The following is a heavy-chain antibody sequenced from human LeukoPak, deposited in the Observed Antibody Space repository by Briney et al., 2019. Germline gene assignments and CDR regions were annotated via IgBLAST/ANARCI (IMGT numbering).Heavy chain of an antibody. CDR3: ARSTYYDIFTGYNGFDY. V-gene: IGHV5-51*01. D-gene: IGHD3-9*01. CDR1: GYSFTSYW. Sequence: PGESLKISCKGSGYSFTSYWIGWVRQMPGKGLEWMGIIYPGDSDTRYSPSFQGQVTISADKSISTAYLQWSSLKASDTAMYYCARSTYYDIFTGYNGFDYWGQGTLVTVSS. J-gene: IGHJ4*02. CDR2: IYPGDSDT.